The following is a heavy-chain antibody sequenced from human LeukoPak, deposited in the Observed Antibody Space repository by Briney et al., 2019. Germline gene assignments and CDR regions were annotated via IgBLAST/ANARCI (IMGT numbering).Heavy chain of an antibody. Sequence: SVKVSCKASGGTFSNTGISWVRQAPGLGLEWMGRIIPLLGKALYAPKFQGRVTITADTSTRTTYMDMSSLTSDDTAVYYCANAPNVATAGYNYSSNWSDPWGQGTLVTVSS. V-gene: IGHV1-69*04. D-gene: IGHD5-24*01. CDR2: IIPLLGKA. CDR1: GGTFSNTG. J-gene: IGHJ5*02. CDR3: ANAPNVATAGYNYSSNWSDP.